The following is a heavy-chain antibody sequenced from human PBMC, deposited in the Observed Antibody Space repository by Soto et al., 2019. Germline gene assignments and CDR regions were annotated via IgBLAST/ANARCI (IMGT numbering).Heavy chain of an antibody. CDR2: ISGGGGDT. J-gene: IGHJ6*02. D-gene: IGHD6-19*01. CDR3: ERKDSSGWYTRYGLDL. V-gene: IGHV3-23*01. CDR1: GFTFSNHA. Sequence: PGGSLRLSCAASGFTFSNHAMAWLRQVPGKGLEWVSGISGGGGDTYHADYVRGRFTISRDNSKNTLYLQMNSLRAEEAAVYYCERKDSSGWYTRYGLDLWGQGTTVTVSS.